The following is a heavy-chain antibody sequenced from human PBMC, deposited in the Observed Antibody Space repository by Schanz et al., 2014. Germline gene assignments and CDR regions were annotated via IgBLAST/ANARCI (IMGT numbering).Heavy chain of an antibody. Sequence: EVQLVESGGGLVQPGGSLRLSCAASGFTFSTSTMHWVRQAPGKGLEYVSSISSKGDMTFYGNSVKGRFTISRDNSKNTLYHQLGSLSAEDTAVYFCAGDNRYYLFDYWGQGALVTVSS. J-gene: IGHJ4*02. D-gene: IGHD3-16*02. CDR3: AGDNRYYLFDY. CDR2: ISSKGDMT. V-gene: IGHV3-64*01. CDR1: GFTFSTST.